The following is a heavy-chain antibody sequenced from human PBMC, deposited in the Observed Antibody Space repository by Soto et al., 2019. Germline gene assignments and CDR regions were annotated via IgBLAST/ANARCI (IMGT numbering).Heavy chain of an antibody. Sequence: GASVKVSCKASGYTFTGYYMHWVRQAPGQGIEWMGWINPNSGGTNYAQKFQGRVTMTRDTSISTAYMELSRLRSDDTAAYYCAITGDYYYYGLDVWGQGTTVTVSS. CDR2: INPNSGGT. CDR1: GYTFTGYY. D-gene: IGHD4-17*01. J-gene: IGHJ6*02. CDR3: AITGDYYYYGLDV. V-gene: IGHV1-2*02.